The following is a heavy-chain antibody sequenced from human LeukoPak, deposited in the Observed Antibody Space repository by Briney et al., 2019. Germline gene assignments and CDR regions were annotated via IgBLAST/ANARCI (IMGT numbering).Heavy chain of an antibody. CDR3: ARRYSSSARGAFDI. V-gene: IGHV4-31*11. D-gene: IGHD2-21*01. CDR2: IYYSGST. CDR1: GGSLSGYY. Sequence: SETLSLTCAVYGGSLSGYYWSWIRQHPGKGLEWIGYIYYSGSTYYNPSLKSRVTISVDTSKNQFSLKLSSVTAADTAVYYCARRYSSSARGAFDIWGQGTMVTVSS. J-gene: IGHJ3*02.